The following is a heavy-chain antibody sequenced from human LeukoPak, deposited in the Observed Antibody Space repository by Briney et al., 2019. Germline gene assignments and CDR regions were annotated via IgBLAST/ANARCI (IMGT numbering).Heavy chain of an antibody. CDR3: ARVCSSTSCYTKGFVDY. CDR1: GGSISSYY. Sequence: SETLSLTCTVSGGSISSYYWSWIRQPPGKGLEWIGYIYYSGSTNYNPSLKSRVTISVDTSKNQFSLKLSSVTAADTAVYYCARVCSSTSCYTKGFVDYWGQGTLVTVSS. V-gene: IGHV4-59*08. CDR2: IYYSGST. J-gene: IGHJ4*02. D-gene: IGHD2-2*02.